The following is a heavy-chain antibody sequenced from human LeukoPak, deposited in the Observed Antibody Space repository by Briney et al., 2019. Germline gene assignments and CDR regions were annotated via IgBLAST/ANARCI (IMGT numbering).Heavy chain of an antibody. CDR3: AKHGLPLVVISASLDY. Sequence: GGSVRLSCAPSGLTFSSYAMHWVRQAPGKGLEWVAVISYDGSNKYYADSVKGRFTISRDNSKNTVYLQMNSLRAEDTAVYYCAKHGLPLVVISASLDYWGQGTLVTVAS. D-gene: IGHD2-15*01. CDR1: GLTFSSYA. J-gene: IGHJ4*02. V-gene: IGHV3-30*04. CDR2: ISYDGSNK.